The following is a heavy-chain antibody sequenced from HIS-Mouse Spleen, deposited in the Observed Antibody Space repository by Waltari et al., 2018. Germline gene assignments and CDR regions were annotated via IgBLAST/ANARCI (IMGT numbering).Heavy chain of an antibody. V-gene: IGHV4-39*07. J-gene: IGHJ2*01. CDR1: GGSISSSSYD. Sequence: QLQLQESGPGLVKPSEPLSLTCTVSGGSISSSSYDRGWIRQPPGKGLEWIGSIYYSGSTYYNPSLKSRVTISVDTSKNQFSLKLSSVTAADTAVYYCAREIPYSSSWYDWYFDLWGRGTLVTVSS. D-gene: IGHD6-13*01. CDR2: IYYSGST. CDR3: AREIPYSSSWYDWYFDL.